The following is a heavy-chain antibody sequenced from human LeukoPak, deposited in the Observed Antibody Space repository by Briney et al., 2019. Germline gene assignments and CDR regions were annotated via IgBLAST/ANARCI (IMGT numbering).Heavy chain of an antibody. Sequence: WASVKVSCKASGGTFSSYAISWVRQAPGQGLEWMGWIYPNSGGTNYAQKFQGRVTVTRDTSISTAYMELSRLRSDDTAVYYCAREAYDSGSFRTDYYYMDVWGKGTTVTISS. CDR1: GGTFSSYA. CDR2: IYPNSGGT. CDR3: AREAYDSGSFRTDYYYMDV. V-gene: IGHV1-2*02. J-gene: IGHJ6*03. D-gene: IGHD3-10*01.